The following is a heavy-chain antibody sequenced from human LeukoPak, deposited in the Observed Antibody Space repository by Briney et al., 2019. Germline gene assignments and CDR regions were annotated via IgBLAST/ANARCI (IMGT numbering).Heavy chain of an antibody. D-gene: IGHD3-22*01. J-gene: IGHJ3*02. CDR3: ARAARRSTMIVVVSPDAFDI. Sequence: SVKISCKASGGTFSSYAISWVRQAPGQGLEWMGRIIPILGIANYAQKFQGRVTITADKSTSTAYMELSSLRSEDTAVYYCARAARRSTMIVVVSPDAFDIWGQGTMVSVSS. V-gene: IGHV1-69*04. CDR2: IIPILGIA. CDR1: GGTFSSYA.